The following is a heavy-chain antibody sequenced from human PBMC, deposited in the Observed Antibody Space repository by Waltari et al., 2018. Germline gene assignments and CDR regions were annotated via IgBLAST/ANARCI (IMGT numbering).Heavy chain of an antibody. CDR2: ISGSGGST. V-gene: IGHV3-23*01. J-gene: IGHJ5*02. D-gene: IGHD3-3*01. CDR3: AKDGPRVRFLEWLQRTDWFDP. CDR1: GFTFSSYA. Sequence: EVQLLESGGGLVQPGGSLRLSCAASGFTFSSYAMSWVRQAPGKGLEWVSAISGSGGSTYYADSVKGRFTISRDNSKNTLYLQMNSLRAEDTAVYYCAKDGPRVRFLEWLQRTDWFDPWGQGTLVTVSS.